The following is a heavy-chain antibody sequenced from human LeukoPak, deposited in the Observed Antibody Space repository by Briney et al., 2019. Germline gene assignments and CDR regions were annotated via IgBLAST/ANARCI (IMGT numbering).Heavy chain of an antibody. CDR3: AKSPGGGYSGYGLDY. V-gene: IGHV3-30*17. J-gene: IGHJ4*02. CDR2: ISYDGSNK. CDR1: GLTYRIYA. D-gene: IGHD5-12*01. Sequence: PGGSLRLSCAPSGLTYRIYAMHCVRDSPEEALEGVAVISYDGSNKYYADSVKGRFTISRDNSKNTVYLQMNSLRAEDTAVYYCAKSPGGGYSGYGLDYWGQGTLVTVSS.